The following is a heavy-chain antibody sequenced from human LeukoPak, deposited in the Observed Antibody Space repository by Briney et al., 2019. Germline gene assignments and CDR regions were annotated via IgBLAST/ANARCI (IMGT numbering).Heavy chain of an antibody. CDR2: IDWDDDK. V-gene: IGHV2-70*11. CDR3: ARIRAAAGQYYFDY. CDR1: GFSPSTSGMC. J-gene: IGHJ4*02. D-gene: IGHD6-13*01. Sequence: SGPTLVHPTPPLTLTCTFSGFSPSTSGMCVSWIRQPPEKALEWLVRIDWDDDKYYSTSLKTRLTISKDTSKNQVVLTMTNMDPVDTATYYCARIRAAAGQYYFDYWGQGTLVTVSS.